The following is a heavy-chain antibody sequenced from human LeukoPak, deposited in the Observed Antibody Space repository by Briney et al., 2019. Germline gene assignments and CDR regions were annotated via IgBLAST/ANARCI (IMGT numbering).Heavy chain of an antibody. D-gene: IGHD4-17*01. V-gene: IGHV4-34*01. CDR3: ARGNGEIDY. J-gene: IGHJ4*02. CDR1: GGSFSGYY. CDR2: INHSGST. Sequence: SETLSLTCAVYGGSFSGYYLSWIRQPPGKGLEWVGEINHSGSTNYNPSLKSRVTISVDTSKNHFSLKLSSVTAADTAVYYCARGNGEIDYWDQGTLVTVSS.